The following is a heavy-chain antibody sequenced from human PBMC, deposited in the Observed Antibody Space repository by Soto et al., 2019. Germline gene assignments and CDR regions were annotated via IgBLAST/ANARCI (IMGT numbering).Heavy chain of an antibody. V-gene: IGHV3-23*01. CDR1: GFNFKKFA. CDR2: ISCCGGST. Sequence: EVQLLESGGGVVQPGGPLRLSGVASGFNFKKFAWVWAGKVPGEGLEWVSGISCCGGSTSYADSVKGRFSIARDDSKNTLSLQMNSLRVEDTAQYYCAKADGEQWLVPHLDNWGQGTLVTVS. D-gene: IGHD6-19*01. CDR3: AKADGEQWLVPHLDN. J-gene: IGHJ4*02.